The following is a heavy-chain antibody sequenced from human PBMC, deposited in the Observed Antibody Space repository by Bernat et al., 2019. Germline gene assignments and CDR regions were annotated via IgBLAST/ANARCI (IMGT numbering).Heavy chain of an antibody. J-gene: IGHJ6*02. Sequence: QVQLVESGGGVVQPGRSLRLSCAASGFTFSSYGMHWVRQAPGKGLEWVAVIWYDGSNKYYADSVKGRFTISRDNSKNTLYLQMNSLRAEDTAVYYCARDLWGDYGEYHYYGMDVWGQGTTVTVSS. CDR2: IWYDGSNK. CDR3: ARDLWGDYGEYHYYGMDV. CDR1: GFTFSSYG. V-gene: IGHV3-33*01. D-gene: IGHD4-17*01.